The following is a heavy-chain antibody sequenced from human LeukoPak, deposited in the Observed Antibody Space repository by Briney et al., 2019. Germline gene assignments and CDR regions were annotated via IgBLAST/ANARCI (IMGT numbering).Heavy chain of an antibody. V-gene: IGHV4-34*01. CDR2: INHSGST. CDR1: GGPFSGYY. J-gene: IGHJ4*02. CDR3: ARQSPIYYFDY. Sequence: SETLSLTCAVYGGPFSGYYWSWIRQPPGKGLEWIGEINHSGSTNYNPSLKSRVTISVDTSKNQFSLRLSSVTAADTAVYYCARQSPIYYFDYWGQGTLVTVSS. D-gene: IGHD3-3*01.